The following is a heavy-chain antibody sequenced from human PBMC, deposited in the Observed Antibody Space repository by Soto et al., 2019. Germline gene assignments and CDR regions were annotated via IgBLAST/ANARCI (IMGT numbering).Heavy chain of an antibody. CDR3: ARAAMMFGVVIVKWFDP. CDR1: GYTFTSYA. Sequence: ASVKASCKASGYTFTSYAMHGVRQAPGRRLEWMGWINAGNGNTKYSQKFQGRVTITRDTSASTAYMELSSLRSEDTAVYYCARAAMMFGVVIVKWFDPWGQGTLVTVSS. CDR2: INAGNGNT. J-gene: IGHJ5*02. D-gene: IGHD3-3*01. V-gene: IGHV1-3*01.